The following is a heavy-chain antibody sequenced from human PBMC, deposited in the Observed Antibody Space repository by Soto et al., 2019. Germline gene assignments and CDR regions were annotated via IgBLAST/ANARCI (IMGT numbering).Heavy chain of an antibody. CDR1: GFTFSSYA. Sequence: GGSLRLSCAASGFTFSSYAMSWVRQAPGKGLEWVSGISGSGDSTYYADSVKGRFTISRDNSKSTLYLQMNSLRADDTAVYYCAKDFGITPNWFDSWGQGILVTLAS. CDR3: AKDFGITPNWFDS. D-gene: IGHD3-10*01. V-gene: IGHV3-23*01. J-gene: IGHJ5*01. CDR2: ISGSGDST.